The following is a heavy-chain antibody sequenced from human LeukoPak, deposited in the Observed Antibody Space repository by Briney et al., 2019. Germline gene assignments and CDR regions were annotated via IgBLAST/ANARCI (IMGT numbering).Heavy chain of an antibody. Sequence: GASVKVSCKASGYTFTGYYMHWVRQAPGQGLEWMGRINPNSGGTNYAQKFQGRVTMTRDTSISTVYMELSRLRSDDTAVYYCARDHYSVRVRGVIITPGYWGQGTLVTVSS. J-gene: IGHJ4*02. CDR1: GYTFTGYY. CDR3: ARDHYSVRVRGVIITPGY. D-gene: IGHD3-10*01. V-gene: IGHV1-2*06. CDR2: INPNSGGT.